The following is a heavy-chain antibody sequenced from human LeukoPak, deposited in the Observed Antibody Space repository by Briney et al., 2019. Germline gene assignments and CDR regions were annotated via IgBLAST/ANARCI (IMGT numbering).Heavy chain of an antibody. CDR1: GGSISNYY. CDR3: AREGGPYRPLDY. Sequence: TSETLSLTCTVSGGSISNYYWSWIRQPPGKGLEWIGYIYYSGNTNYNPSLKSRVTISVNTSKTQFSLKVTSVTAADTAVYYCAREGGPYRPLDYSGQGTLVTVSS. V-gene: IGHV4-59*12. CDR2: IYYSGNT. J-gene: IGHJ4*02.